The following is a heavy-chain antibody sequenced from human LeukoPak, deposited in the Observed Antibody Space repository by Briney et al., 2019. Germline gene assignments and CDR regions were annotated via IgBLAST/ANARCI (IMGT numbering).Heavy chain of an antibody. CDR2: INHSGST. D-gene: IGHD1-26*01. CDR3: ARHAPGATGRSNDY. V-gene: IGHV4-34*01. CDR1: GGSFSGYY. Sequence: PSETLSLTCAVYGGSFSGYYWSWVRQPPGKGLERIGEINHSGSTNYNPSLKSRVTISVDTSKNQFSLKLSSVTAADTAVYYCARHAPGATGRSNDYWGQGTLVTVSS. J-gene: IGHJ4*02.